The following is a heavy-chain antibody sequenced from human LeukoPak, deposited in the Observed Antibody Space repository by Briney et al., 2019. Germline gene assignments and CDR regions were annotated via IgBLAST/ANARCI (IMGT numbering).Heavy chain of an antibody. Sequence: SETLSLTCTVSGGSISSYYWSWIRQPAGKGLEWIGHIYTTGTTNYNPSLKSRVTMSIDTSKNQFSLNLRSVTAADTAVYYCAKVAKYYYGSETYFFFEHWGQGTLVTVSS. D-gene: IGHD3-10*01. CDR2: IYTTGTT. J-gene: IGHJ4*02. CDR1: GGSISSYY. V-gene: IGHV4-4*07. CDR3: AKVAKYYYGSETYFFFEH.